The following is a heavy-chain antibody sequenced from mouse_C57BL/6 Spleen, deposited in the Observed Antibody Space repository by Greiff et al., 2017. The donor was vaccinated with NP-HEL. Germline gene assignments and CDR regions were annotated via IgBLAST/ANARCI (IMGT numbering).Heavy chain of an antibody. CDR1: GFSLTSYG. CDR2: IWSGGST. J-gene: IGHJ4*01. Sequence: QVQLKQSGPGLVQPSQSLSITCTVSGFSLTSYGVHWVRQSPGKGLEWLGVIWSGGSTDYNAAFISSLSISQDNSKSQVFLKMNSLQADDTAIYYCARKDDYDVDYYAMDYWGQGTSVTVSS. D-gene: IGHD2-4*01. CDR3: ARKDDYDVDYYAMDY. V-gene: IGHV2-2*01.